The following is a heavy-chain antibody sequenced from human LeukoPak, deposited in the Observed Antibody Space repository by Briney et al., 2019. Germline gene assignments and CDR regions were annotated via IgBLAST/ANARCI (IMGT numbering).Heavy chain of an antibody. CDR3: ARDGDTAMVTAFDI. J-gene: IGHJ3*02. V-gene: IGHV4-34*01. CDR2: INHSGST. D-gene: IGHD5-18*01. Sequence: SETLSLTCAVYGGSFSGYYWSWIRQPPGKGLEWIGEINHSGSTNYNPSLKSRVTISVDKSKNQFSLKLSSVTAADTAVYYCARDGDTAMVTAFDIWGQGTMVTVSS. CDR1: GGSFSGYY.